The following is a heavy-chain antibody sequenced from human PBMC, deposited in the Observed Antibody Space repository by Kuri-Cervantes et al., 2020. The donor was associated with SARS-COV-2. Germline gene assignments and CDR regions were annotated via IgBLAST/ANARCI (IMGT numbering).Heavy chain of an antibody. D-gene: IGHD6-19*01. CDR1: GGSISSSSYY. J-gene: IGHJ4*02. CDR3: ARHRAVSGWYPSYFDY. CDR2: IYYSGST. V-gene: IGHV4-39*01. Sequence: SETLSLTCTVSGGSISSSSYYWGWIRQPPGKGLEWIGSIYYSGSTYYNPSLKSRVTISVDTSKNQFSLKLSSVTAADTAVYYYARHRAVSGWYPSYFDYWGQGTLVTVSS.